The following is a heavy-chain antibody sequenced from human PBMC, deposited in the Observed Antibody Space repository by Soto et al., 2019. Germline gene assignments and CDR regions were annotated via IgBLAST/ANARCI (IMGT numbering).Heavy chain of an antibody. CDR1: GYTFTSYG. V-gene: IGHV1-18*01. J-gene: IGHJ6*02. CDR3: ARDCPTYDFWSGLYYYYGMDV. D-gene: IGHD3-3*01. Sequence: ASVKVSCKASGYTFTSYGISWVRQAPGQGLEWMGWISAYNGNTNYAQKLQGRVTMTTDTSTSTAYMELRSLRSDDTAVYYCARDCPTYDFWSGLYYYYGMDVWGQGTTVTVSS. CDR2: ISAYNGNT.